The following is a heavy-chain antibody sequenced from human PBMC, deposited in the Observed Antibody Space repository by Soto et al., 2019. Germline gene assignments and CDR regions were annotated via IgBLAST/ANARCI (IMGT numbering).Heavy chain of an antibody. CDR3: AGSVGGSNVSFVY. Sequence: QVQLVQSGAEVRTPGASVKVSCKASGYTFTSYDINWVRQATGQGPEWMGWMNPDSGNTGYVQKFQGRVTMTRNTAMSTADMEMRSLRSEARAVYYCAGSVGGSNVSFVYWGQGTLVTVSS. V-gene: IGHV1-8*01. CDR2: MNPDSGNT. J-gene: IGHJ4*02. D-gene: IGHD3-10*01. CDR1: GYTFTSYD.